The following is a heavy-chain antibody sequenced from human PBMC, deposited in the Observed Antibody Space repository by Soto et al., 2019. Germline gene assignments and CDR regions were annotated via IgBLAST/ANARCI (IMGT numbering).Heavy chain of an antibody. CDR2: INSDGSST. J-gene: IGHJ4*02. D-gene: IGHD5-12*01. Sequence: EVQLVESGGGLVQPGGSLRLSCAASGFTFSNYWMHWVRQAPGKGLVWVSRINSDGSSTSYADSVKGRFTISRDNAKNTLYLQMNSLRAEDTAVYYCARGEGYSGYDPFDYWGQGTLVTVSS. V-gene: IGHV3-74*01. CDR3: ARGEGYSGYDPFDY. CDR1: GFTFSNYW.